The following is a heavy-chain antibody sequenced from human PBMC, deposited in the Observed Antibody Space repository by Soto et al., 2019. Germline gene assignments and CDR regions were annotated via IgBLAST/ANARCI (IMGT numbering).Heavy chain of an antibody. D-gene: IGHD5-12*01. J-gene: IGHJ4*01. V-gene: IGHV4-31*03. CDR3: AGIYVDIVATMLIDY. CDR2: IYYSGST. Sequence: QVQLQESGPGLVKPSQTLSLTCTVSGGSISSGGYYWSWIRQHPGKGLEWIGYIYYSGSTYYNPFLKCRVNIEVDMSKNQLSLKLSSVTAADTAVYYCAGIYVDIVATMLIDYWVNGTLVTVSS. CDR1: GGSISSGGYY.